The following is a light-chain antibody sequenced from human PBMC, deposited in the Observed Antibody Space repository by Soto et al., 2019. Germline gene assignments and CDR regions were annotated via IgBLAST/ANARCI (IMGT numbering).Light chain of an antibody. J-gene: IGKJ1*01. CDR2: GAS. V-gene: IGKV3-20*01. CDR1: QSIMSRY. CDR3: QQYGDSPQT. Sequence: EIVLTQSPGTLSLSPGEGATLSCMASQSIMSRYIAWYQQRPGQAPRLLIYGASNRATGSPDRISGSGSGTEFTLTISRLEPEDFAVYYCQQYGDSPQTFGPGTKVDIK.